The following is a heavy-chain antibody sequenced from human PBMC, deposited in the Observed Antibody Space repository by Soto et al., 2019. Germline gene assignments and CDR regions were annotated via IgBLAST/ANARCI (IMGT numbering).Heavy chain of an antibody. Sequence: PSETLSLTCTVSGVSISSGDYYWSWIRQPPGKGLEWIGYIYYSGSTYYNPSLKSRVTISVDTSKNQFSLKLSSVTAADTAVYYCARALDTAMEPDYWGQGTLVTVS. CDR1: GVSISSGDYY. D-gene: IGHD5-18*01. J-gene: IGHJ4*02. V-gene: IGHV4-30-4*01. CDR2: IYYSGST. CDR3: ARALDTAMEPDY.